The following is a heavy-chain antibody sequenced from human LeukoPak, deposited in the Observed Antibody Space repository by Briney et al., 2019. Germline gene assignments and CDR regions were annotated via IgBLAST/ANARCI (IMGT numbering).Heavy chain of an antibody. V-gene: IGHV4-59*01. CDR2: IYYSGST. D-gene: IGHD6-19*01. CDR3: ARGVRGLVLRGRYYFDY. CDR1: GGSISSYY. J-gene: IGHJ4*02. Sequence: SETLSLTCTVSGGSISSYYWSWIRQPPGKGLEWIGYIYYSGSTNYNPYLKSRVTISVDTSKNQFSLKLSSVTAADTAVYYCARGVRGLVLRGRYYFDYWGQGTLVTVSS.